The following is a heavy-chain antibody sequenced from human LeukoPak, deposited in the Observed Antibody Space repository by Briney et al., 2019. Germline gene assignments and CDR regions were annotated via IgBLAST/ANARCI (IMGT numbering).Heavy chain of an antibody. V-gene: IGHV4-34*01. CDR3: ARGPITGTVWFDP. D-gene: IGHD1-7*01. CDR1: GGSFSGYY. Sequence: SETLSLTCAVYGGSFSGYYWSWIRQPPGKGLEWIGEINHSGSTNYNPSLKSRVTISVDTSKNQFSLKLSSVTAADTAVYYCARGPITGTVWFDPWGQGTLVTVSS. CDR2: INHSGST. J-gene: IGHJ5*02.